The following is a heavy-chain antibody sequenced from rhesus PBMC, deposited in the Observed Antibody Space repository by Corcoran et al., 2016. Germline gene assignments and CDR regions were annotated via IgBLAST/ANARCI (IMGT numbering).Heavy chain of an antibody. D-gene: IGHD1-26*01. CDR3: ARYNYFTWSPQYYFDY. V-gene: IGHV4S9*01. CDR2: IYGNSGST. J-gene: IGHJ4*01. CDR1: GGSISDRSY. Sequence: QVQLQESGPGLVKPSETLPLTCAVSGGSISDRSYWHWIRQPPGKGLEWIGNIYGNSGSTYYNPTLKRRVTISKDASTNQFSLKLTSVTAADTAVYYCARYNYFTWSPQYYFDYWGRGVLVTVSS.